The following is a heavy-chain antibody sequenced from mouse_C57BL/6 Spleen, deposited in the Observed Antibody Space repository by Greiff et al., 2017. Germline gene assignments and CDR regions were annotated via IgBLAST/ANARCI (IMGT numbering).Heavy chain of an antibody. Sequence: QVQLKESGPELVKPGASVKISCKASGYAFSSSWMNWVKQRPGKGLEWIGRIYPGDGDTNYNGKFKGKATLTADKSSSTSYMLLSSLTSEDSAVYFCARFTTVVADWYFDVWGTGTTVTVSS. J-gene: IGHJ1*03. CDR1: GYAFSSSW. V-gene: IGHV1-82*01. CDR3: ARFTTVVADWYFDV. CDR2: IYPGDGDT. D-gene: IGHD1-1*01.